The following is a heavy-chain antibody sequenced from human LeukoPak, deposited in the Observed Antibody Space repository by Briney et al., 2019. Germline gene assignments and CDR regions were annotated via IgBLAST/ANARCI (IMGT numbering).Heavy chain of an antibody. CDR3: AKGGAPFAESAY. CDR2: IKEDGSQE. Sequence: PGGSLRPSCAASGFTFSSYWMSWVRQAPGKGLEWVANIKEDGSQEYYVDSVRGRFTISRDNARNSVYLQTNSLRAEDTAVYYCAKGGAPFAESAYWGQGTLVTVSS. D-gene: IGHD3-10*01. CDR1: GFTFSSYW. V-gene: IGHV3-7*01. J-gene: IGHJ4*02.